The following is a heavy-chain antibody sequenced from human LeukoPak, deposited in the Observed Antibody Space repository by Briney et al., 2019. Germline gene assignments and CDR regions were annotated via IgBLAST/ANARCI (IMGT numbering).Heavy chain of an antibody. J-gene: IGHJ6*03. CDR1: GGSIGRSSYY. Sequence: SETLSLTCTVSGGSIGRSSYYWSWIRQPAGKGLEWIGRIYTSGSTNYNPSLKSRVTISVDTSKNQFSLKLSSVTAADTAVYYCARARRQRYYYYMDVWGKGTTVTISS. V-gene: IGHV4-61*02. CDR3: ARARRQRYYYYMDV. CDR2: IYTSGST.